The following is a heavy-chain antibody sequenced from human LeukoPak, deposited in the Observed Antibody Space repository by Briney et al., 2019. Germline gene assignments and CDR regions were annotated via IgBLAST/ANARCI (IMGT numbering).Heavy chain of an antibody. CDR1: GFTFSSYA. D-gene: IGHD3-10*01. CDR2: ISYDGSNK. Sequence: GGSLRLSCAASGFTFSSYAMHWVRQAPGKGLEWVAVISYDGSNKYYADSVKDRFTISRDDSKNTLYLQMNSLRAEDTAVYYCARGRWVWFGESFVDYWGQGTLVTVSS. CDR3: ARGRWVWFGESFVDY. V-gene: IGHV3-30*04. J-gene: IGHJ4*02.